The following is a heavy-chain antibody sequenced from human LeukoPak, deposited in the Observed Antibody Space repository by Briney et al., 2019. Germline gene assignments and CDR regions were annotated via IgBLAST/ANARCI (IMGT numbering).Heavy chain of an antibody. J-gene: IGHJ4*02. V-gene: IGHV4-31*03. D-gene: IGHD6-19*01. CDR1: GGSISSGGYY. Sequence: SETLSLTCTVSGGSISSGGYYWSWIRQHPGKGLEWIGYIYYSGSTYYNPSLKSRVTISADTSKNQFSLKLSSVTAADTAVYYCARGSSGCYDYWGQGTLVTVSS. CDR2: IYYSGST. CDR3: ARGSSGCYDY.